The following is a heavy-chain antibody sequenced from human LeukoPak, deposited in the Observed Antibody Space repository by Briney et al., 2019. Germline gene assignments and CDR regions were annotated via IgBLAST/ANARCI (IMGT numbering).Heavy chain of an antibody. CDR3: ARASAPYDILTGYYPGPHYYFDY. V-gene: IGHV4-59*08. J-gene: IGHJ4*02. CDR1: GGSLSGYF. Sequence: SETLSLTCTVSGGSLSGYFWSWIRQPPGKGLEWIGYVYYSGSTSYNPSLKSRVAISVDTSKNQFSLRLSSVTAADTAVYYCARASAPYDILTGYYPGPHYYFDYWGQGTLVTVSS. D-gene: IGHD3-9*01. CDR2: VYYSGST.